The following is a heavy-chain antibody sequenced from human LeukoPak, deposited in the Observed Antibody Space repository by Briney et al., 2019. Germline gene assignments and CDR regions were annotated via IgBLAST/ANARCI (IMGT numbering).Heavy chain of an antibody. CDR2: IIPIFGTA. CDR1: GGTLSSYA. J-gene: IGHJ3*02. V-gene: IGHV1-69*05. D-gene: IGHD6-13*01. Sequence: ASVKVSCKASGGTLSSYAISWVRQAPGQGLEWMGGIIPIFGTANYAQKFQGRVTITTDESTSTAYMELSSLRSEDTAVYYCARRYRNAFDIWGQGTMVTVSS. CDR3: ARRYRNAFDI.